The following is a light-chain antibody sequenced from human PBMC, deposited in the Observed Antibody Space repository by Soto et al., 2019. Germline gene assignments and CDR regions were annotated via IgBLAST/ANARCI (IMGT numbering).Light chain of an antibody. CDR1: SSNIGAGYD. CDR2: GNS. CDR3: QSYDSSLSGSYVV. V-gene: IGLV1-40*01. J-gene: IGLJ2*01. Sequence: QSVLTQPPSVSGAPGQRVTISCTGSSSNIGAGYDVRWYQQLPGTAPKLLIYGNSNRPSGVPDRFSGSKSGTSASLAITGLQAEDEADYYCQSYDSSLSGSYVVFGGGTKLTVL.